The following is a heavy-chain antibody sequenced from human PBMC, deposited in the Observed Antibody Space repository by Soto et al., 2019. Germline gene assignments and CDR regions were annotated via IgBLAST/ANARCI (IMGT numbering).Heavy chain of an antibody. V-gene: IGHV1-69*13. CDR3: AREDSSGYPYYYYGMDV. D-gene: IGHD3-22*01. J-gene: IGHJ6*02. Sequence: GASMKVSCKASGGTFSSYAISWVRQAPGQGLEWMGGIIPIFGTANYAQKFQGRVTITADESTSTAYMELSSLRSEDTAVYYCAREDSSGYPYYYYGMDVWGQGTTVTVSS. CDR2: IIPIFGTA. CDR1: GGTFSSYA.